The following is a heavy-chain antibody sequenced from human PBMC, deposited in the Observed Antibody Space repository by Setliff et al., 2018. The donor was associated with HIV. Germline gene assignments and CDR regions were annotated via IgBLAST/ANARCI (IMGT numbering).Heavy chain of an antibody. CDR1: GYSISSGYY. CDR2: IYHNGIT. Sequence: PSETLSLTCGVSGYSISSGYYWGWIRQPPGKGLEWIGSIYHNGITYYNPTLKSRVTISVDTSQNQLSLKLSSVTAADTAIYYCARRIYGNNPYFDYWSQGTLVTVSS. J-gene: IGHJ4*02. V-gene: IGHV4-38-2*01. CDR3: ARRIYGNNPYFDY. D-gene: IGHD4-17*01.